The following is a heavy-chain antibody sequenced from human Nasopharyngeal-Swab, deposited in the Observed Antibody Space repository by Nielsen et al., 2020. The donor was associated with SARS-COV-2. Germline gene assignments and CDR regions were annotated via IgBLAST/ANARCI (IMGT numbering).Heavy chain of an antibody. D-gene: IGHD3-10*01. CDR2: IYSGGST. J-gene: IGHJ6*03. Sequence: ESLKLSCAASGFTVSINYMSWVRQAPGKGLEWVSVIYSGGSTYYADSVKGRFTISRDNSKNTLYLQMNSLRAEDTAVYYCARFGSGTPGYMDVWGNGTTVTVSS. V-gene: IGHV3-53*01. CDR3: ARFGSGTPGYMDV. CDR1: GFTVSINY.